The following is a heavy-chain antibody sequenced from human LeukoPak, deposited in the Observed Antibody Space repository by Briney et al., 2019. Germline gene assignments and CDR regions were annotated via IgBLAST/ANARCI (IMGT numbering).Heavy chain of an antibody. CDR2: ISGSGDST. J-gene: IGHJ4*02. D-gene: IGHD3-22*01. Sequence: GGSLRLSCAASAFTFSSYAMSWVRQAPGKGLEWVSAISGSGDSTYYADSVKGRFTISRDNSKNTLYLQMNSLRAEDTAVYYCAKDYDSSGYYEYYFDYWGQGTLVTVSS. CDR3: AKDYDSSGYYEYYFDY. CDR1: AFTFSSYA. V-gene: IGHV3-23*01.